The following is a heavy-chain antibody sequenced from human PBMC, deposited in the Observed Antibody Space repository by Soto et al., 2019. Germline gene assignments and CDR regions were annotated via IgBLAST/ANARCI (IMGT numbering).Heavy chain of an antibody. Sequence: GGSLRLSCAASGFTVSSNFMSWVRQAPGKGLEWVSIIYSGGSTYYADSVKGRFTISRDNSKNTLYLQMNSLRDDDTAVYYCTREGANYFYAMDVWGQGTTVTVSS. CDR3: TREGANYFYAMDV. V-gene: IGHV3-66*01. CDR1: GFTVSSNF. CDR2: IYSGGST. J-gene: IGHJ6*02.